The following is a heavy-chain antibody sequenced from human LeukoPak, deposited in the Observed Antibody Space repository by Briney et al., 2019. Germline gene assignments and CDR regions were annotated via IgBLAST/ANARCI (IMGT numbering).Heavy chain of an antibody. Sequence: GGSLRLSCAASGFTFSSYSMNWVRQAPGKGLEWVSSISSSSSYIYYADSVKGQFTISRDNAKNSLYLQMNSLRAEDTAVYYCARVYSSSPGDYFDYWGQGTLVTVSS. CDR2: ISSSSSYI. J-gene: IGHJ4*02. V-gene: IGHV3-21*01. CDR3: ARVYSSSPGDYFDY. CDR1: GFTFSSYS. D-gene: IGHD6-6*01.